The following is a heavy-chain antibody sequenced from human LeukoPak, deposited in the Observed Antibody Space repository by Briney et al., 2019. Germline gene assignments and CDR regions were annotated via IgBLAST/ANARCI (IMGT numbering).Heavy chain of an antibody. CDR2: ISSSSYI. J-gene: IGHJ4*02. D-gene: IGHD6-6*01. CDR3: ARGGSYSSSSGDY. CDR1: GFTFSSYS. Sequence: PGGSLRLSCAASGFTFSSYSMNWVRQAPGKGLEWVSSISSSSYIYYADSVKGRFTISRDNAKNSLYLQMNSLRAEDTAVYYCARGGSYSSSSGDYWGQGTLVTVSS. V-gene: IGHV3-21*01.